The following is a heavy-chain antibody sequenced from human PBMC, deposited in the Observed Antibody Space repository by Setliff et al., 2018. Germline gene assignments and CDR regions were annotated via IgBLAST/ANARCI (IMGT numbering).Heavy chain of an antibody. CDR2: IRSKDSGGAT. D-gene: IGHD3-3*01. Sequence: LRLSCTASGFTFGDYAMSWDRQTPGKGLEWIGLIRSKDSGGATEYAASVKGRFTISRDDSKSIAYLQMNSLKTEDTAVYRCARGRRYFDLWSCYVADAHFSSWGQGPLVTVSS. J-gene: IGHJ4*02. CDR1: GFTFGDYA. CDR3: ARGRRYFDLWSCYVADAHFSS. V-gene: IGHV3-49*04.